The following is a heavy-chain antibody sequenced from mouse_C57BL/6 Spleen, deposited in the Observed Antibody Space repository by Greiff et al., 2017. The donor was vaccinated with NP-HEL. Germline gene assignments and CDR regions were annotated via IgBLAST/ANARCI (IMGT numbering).Heavy chain of an antibody. CDR1: GFTFSNYW. CDR3: TGEGYFDY. CDR2: IRLKSDNYAT. Sequence: EVMLVESGGGLVQPGGSMKLSCVASGFTFSNYWMNWVRQSPEKGLEWVAQIRLKSDNYATHYAESVKGRFTISRDDSKSSVYLQMNNLGAEDTGIYYCTGEGYFDYWGQGTTLTVSS. V-gene: IGHV6-3*01. J-gene: IGHJ2*01.